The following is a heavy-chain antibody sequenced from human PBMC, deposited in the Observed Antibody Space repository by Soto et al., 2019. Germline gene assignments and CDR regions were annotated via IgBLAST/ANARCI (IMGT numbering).Heavy chain of an antibody. CDR3: ARGVVPAAMPYYYYYYMDV. J-gene: IGHJ6*03. CDR2: IIPILGIA. Sequence: QVQLVQSGAEVKKPGSSVKVSCKASGGTFSSYTISWVRQAPGQGLEWMGRIIPILGIANYAQKFQGRVTITADKSTSTAYMELSSLRSEDTAVYYCARGVVPAAMPYYYYYYMDVWGKGTTVTVSS. D-gene: IGHD2-2*01. CDR1: GGTFSSYT. V-gene: IGHV1-69*02.